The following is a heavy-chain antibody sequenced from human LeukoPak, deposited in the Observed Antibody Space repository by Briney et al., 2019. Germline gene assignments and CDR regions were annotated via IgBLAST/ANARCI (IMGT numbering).Heavy chain of an antibody. D-gene: IGHD3-22*01. J-gene: IGHJ5*02. CDR1: GGSFSGYY. Sequence: SETLSLTCAVYGGSFSGYYWSWIRQPPGKGLEWIGEINHSGSTNYNPSLKSRVTISVDTSKNQFSLKMSSVTAADTAVYYCARGRRIVVVITKNWFDPWGQGTLVTVSS. CDR3: ARGRRIVVVITKNWFDP. CDR2: INHSGST. V-gene: IGHV4-34*01.